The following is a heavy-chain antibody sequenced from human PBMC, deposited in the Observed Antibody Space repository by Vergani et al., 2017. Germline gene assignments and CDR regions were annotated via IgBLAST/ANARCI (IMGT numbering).Heavy chain of an antibody. Sequence: EVQLLESGGGLVQPGGSLRLSCAASGFTFSSYAMSWVRQAPGKGLEWVSAISGSGGSTYYADSVKGRFTISRDNSKNTLYLQMNSLRAEDTAVYYCARNSASGITMVRGVILPRYWGQGTLVTVSS. CDR1: GFTFSSYA. CDR3: ARNSASGITMVRGVILPRY. D-gene: IGHD3-10*01. CDR2: ISGSGGST. V-gene: IGHV3-23*01. J-gene: IGHJ4*02.